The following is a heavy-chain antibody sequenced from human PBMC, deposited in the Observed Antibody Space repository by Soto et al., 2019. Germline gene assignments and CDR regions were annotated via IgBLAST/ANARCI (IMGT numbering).Heavy chain of an antibody. CDR3: ARLLHDNRGYYYFDY. J-gene: IGHJ4*02. V-gene: IGHV4-31*03. D-gene: IGHD3-9*01. CDR1: GGSISSGGYY. CDR2: IYYSGST. Sequence: TLSLTCTVSGGSISSGGYYWSWIRQHPGKGLEWIGYIYYSGSTYYNPSLKSRVTMSIDTSKNQFSLKMSSVTAADTAVYYCARLLHDNRGYYYFDYWGRGTLVTVSS.